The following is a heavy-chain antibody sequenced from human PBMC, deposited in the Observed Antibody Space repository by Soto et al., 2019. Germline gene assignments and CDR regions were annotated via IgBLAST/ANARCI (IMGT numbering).Heavy chain of an antibody. CDR3: ARDRGPSGSYVGFDY. D-gene: IGHD1-26*01. CDR1: GGSFSGYY. CDR2: IYYSGST. Sequence: SETLSLTCAVYGGSFSGYYWSWIRQPPGKGLEWIGYIYYSGSTNYNPSLKSRVTISVDTSKNQFSLKLSSVTAADTAVYYCARDRGPSGSYVGFDYWGQGTLVTVSS. J-gene: IGHJ4*02. V-gene: IGHV4-59*01.